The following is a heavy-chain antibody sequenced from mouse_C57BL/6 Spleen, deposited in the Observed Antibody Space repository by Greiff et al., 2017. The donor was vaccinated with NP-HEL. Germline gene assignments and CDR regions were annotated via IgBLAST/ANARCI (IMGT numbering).Heavy chain of an antibody. V-gene: IGHV5-4*01. CDR1: GFTFSSYA. CDR2: ISDGGSYT. D-gene: IGHD2-12*01. CDR3: ARDTYCRSALDY. J-gene: IGHJ4*01. Sequence: EVQLVESGGGLVKPGGSLKLSCAASGFTFSSYAMSRVRQTPEKRLEWVATISDGGSYTSYPDNVKGRFTISIDNAKNNLYMQMSHLKSEDTAMYYCARDTYCRSALDYWGQGTSVTVSS.